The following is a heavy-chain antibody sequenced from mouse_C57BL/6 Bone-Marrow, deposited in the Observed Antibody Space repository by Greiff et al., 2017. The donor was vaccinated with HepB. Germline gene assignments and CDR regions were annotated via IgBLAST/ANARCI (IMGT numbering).Heavy chain of an antibody. CDR1: GFTFTDYY. CDR2: IRNKANGYTT. CDR3: ARSYGTFAY. Sequence: EVKVVESGGGLVQPGGSLSLSCAASGFTFTDYYMSWVRQPPGKALEWLGFIRNKANGYTTEYSASVKGRFTISRDNSQSILYLQMNALRAEDSATYYCARSYGTFAYWGQGTLVTVSA. V-gene: IGHV7-3*01. D-gene: IGHD1-1*01. J-gene: IGHJ3*01.